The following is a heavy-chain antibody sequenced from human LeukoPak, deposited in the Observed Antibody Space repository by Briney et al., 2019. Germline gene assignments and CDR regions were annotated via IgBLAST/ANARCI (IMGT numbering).Heavy chain of an antibody. V-gene: IGHV4-59*01. D-gene: IGHD3-10*01. CDR3: AGGSTMIRGAADY. J-gene: IGHJ4*02. Sequence: PSEILSLTCTVSGGSISSYYWSWIRQPPGKGLEWIGYIYYSGSPNYNPSLKSRVTISVDTSKNQFSLKLSSVTAADTAVYFCAGGSTMIRGAADYWGQGTLVTVSS. CDR2: IYYSGSP. CDR1: GGSISSYY.